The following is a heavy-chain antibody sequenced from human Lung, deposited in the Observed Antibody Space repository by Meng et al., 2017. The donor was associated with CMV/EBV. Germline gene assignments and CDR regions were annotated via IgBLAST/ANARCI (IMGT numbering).Heavy chain of an antibody. D-gene: IGHD3-10*01. V-gene: IGHV5-51*01. Sequence: GEXXKISCKGSGYNFDNYWIGWMRQMPGKGLEWMGLIYPGDSDTRYSPAFQGQVTISADKSISTAYLQWSGLKASDTAMYYCARRGSTWFVDYWGQGTLVTVSS. CDR3: ARRGSTWFVDY. CDR1: GYNFDNYW. J-gene: IGHJ4*02. CDR2: IYPGDSDT.